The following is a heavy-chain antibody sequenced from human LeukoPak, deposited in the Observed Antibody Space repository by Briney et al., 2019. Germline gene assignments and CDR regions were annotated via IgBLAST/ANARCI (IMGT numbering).Heavy chain of an antibody. CDR1: GGSISSSSYY. Sequence: SETLSLTCTGSGGSISSSSYYWGWIRQPPGKGLEWIGSIYYSGSTYYNPSLKSRVPISVDTSKNQFSLKLSSVTAADTAVYYCARVSYYYYYMDVWGKGTTVTVSS. CDR2: IYYSGST. J-gene: IGHJ6*03. V-gene: IGHV4-39*07. CDR3: ARVSYYYYYMDV.